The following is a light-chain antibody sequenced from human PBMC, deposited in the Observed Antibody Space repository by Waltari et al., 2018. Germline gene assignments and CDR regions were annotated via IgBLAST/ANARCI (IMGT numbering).Light chain of an antibody. Sequence: QSVLTQPPSVSGAPGQRVTISCTGSSPNIGAGSAVHWSQQLPGTAPKLLIYGNSNRPSGVPDRFSGSKSGTSASLAITGLQAEDEADYYCQSYDSSLSGDVVFGGGTKLTVL. CDR3: QSYDSSLSGDVV. J-gene: IGLJ2*01. CDR2: GNS. V-gene: IGLV1-40*01. CDR1: SPNIGAGSA.